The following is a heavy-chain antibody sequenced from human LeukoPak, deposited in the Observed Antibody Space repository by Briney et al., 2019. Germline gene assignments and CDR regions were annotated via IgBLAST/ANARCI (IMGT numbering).Heavy chain of an antibody. J-gene: IGHJ4*02. D-gene: IGHD1-14*01. V-gene: IGHV3-7*01. Sequence: GGSLRLSCVASGFSFSRYWVSWVGQARGKGREGGANIKEDGSEQYYADPLKGRFTISRDNVKNSLYLHINSLRAEDTAVYYCARDSFETDIDYWGEGTLVTVSS. CDR1: GFSFSRYW. CDR2: IKEDGSEQ. CDR3: ARDSFETDIDY.